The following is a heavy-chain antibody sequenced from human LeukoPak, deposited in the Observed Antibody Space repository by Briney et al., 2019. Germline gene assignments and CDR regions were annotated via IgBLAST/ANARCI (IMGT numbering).Heavy chain of an antibody. CDR2: ATGSGDDT. CDR1: GFTFSSYG. Sequence: GGSLRLSCAASGFTFSSYGMHWVRQAPGKGLEWVSSATGSGDDTNHADSVKGRFTISRDNSKNTLYLQMNSLRAEDAAVYYCARMPHPNMYYSGSGSYYSVIDAFDIWGQGTMVTVSS. CDR3: ARMPHPNMYYSGSGSYYSVIDAFDI. J-gene: IGHJ3*02. V-gene: IGHV3-23*01. D-gene: IGHD3-10*01.